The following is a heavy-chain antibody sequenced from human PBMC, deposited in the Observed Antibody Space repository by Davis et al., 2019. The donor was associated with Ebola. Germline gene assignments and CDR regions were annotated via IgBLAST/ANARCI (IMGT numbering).Heavy chain of an antibody. CDR2: IGTAGDT. Sequence: GESLKISCAASGFTFSSYDMHWVRQATGKGLEWVSAIGTAGDTYYPGSVKGRFTISREKAKNSLYLQMNSLRGEDTDVYYCARAGFGEIYFDYWGQGTLVTVSS. D-gene: IGHD3-10*01. J-gene: IGHJ4*02. V-gene: IGHV3-13*01. CDR3: ARAGFGEIYFDY. CDR1: GFTFSSYD.